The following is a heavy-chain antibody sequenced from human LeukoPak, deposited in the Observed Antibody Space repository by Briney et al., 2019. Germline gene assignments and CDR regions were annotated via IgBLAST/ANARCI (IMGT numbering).Heavy chain of an antibody. D-gene: IGHD3-22*01. V-gene: IGHV1-8*01. CDR3: ARVSDYYDSGYYYYYTDV. Sequence: ASVKVSCKASGYTFTSYDINWVRQATGQGLEWMGWMNPNSGNTGYAQKFQGRVTMTRNTSISTAYMELSSLRSEDTAVYYCARVSDYYDSGYYYYYTDVWGKGTTVTVSS. CDR1: GYTFTSYD. J-gene: IGHJ6*03. CDR2: MNPNSGNT.